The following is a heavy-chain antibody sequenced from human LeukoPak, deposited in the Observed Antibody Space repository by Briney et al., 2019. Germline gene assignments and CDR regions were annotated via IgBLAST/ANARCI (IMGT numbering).Heavy chain of an antibody. CDR2: ISGSDGST. J-gene: IGHJ4*02. D-gene: IGHD2-15*01. V-gene: IGHV3-23*01. CDR3: AKHRDIFYYFDY. CDR1: GFTFSSYA. Sequence: GGSLRLSCAASGFTFSSYAMSWVRQAPGKGLEWVSAISGSDGSTYYADSVKGRFTISRDNSKNTLYLQMNSLRAEDTAVYYCAKHRDIFYYFDYWGQGTLVTVSS.